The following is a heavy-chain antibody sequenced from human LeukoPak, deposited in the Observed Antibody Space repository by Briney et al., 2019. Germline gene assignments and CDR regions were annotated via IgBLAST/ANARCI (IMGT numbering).Heavy chain of an antibody. CDR1: GFTFSDYY. CDR3: ARDLYYDSSGYVGY. CDR2: ISSSGSTI. D-gene: IGHD3-22*01. Sequence: GGSLRLSCAASGFTFSDYYMSWIRQAPGKGLVWVSYISSSGSTIYYADSVKGRFTISRDNAKNSLYLQMNSLRAEDTAVYYCARDLYYDSSGYVGYWGQGTLVTVSS. J-gene: IGHJ4*02. V-gene: IGHV3-11*01.